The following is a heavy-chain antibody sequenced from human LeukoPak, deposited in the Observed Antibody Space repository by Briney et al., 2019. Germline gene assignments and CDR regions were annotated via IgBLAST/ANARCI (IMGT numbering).Heavy chain of an antibody. CDR3: ASSVGSTDY. J-gene: IGHJ4*02. Sequence: SETLSLTCAVSGYSISTSNWWGWIRQSPGKGLEWIGYIYYTGSTYYNPSLKSRVTMSVDTSKHQFSLKLTSVTAADAAVYYCASSVGSTDYWGQGTLVTVSS. CDR1: GYSISTSNW. CDR2: IYYTGST. D-gene: IGHD1-26*01. V-gene: IGHV4-28*01.